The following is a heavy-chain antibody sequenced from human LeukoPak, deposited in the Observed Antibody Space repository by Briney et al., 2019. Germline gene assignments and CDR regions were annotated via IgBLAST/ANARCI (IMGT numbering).Heavy chain of an antibody. Sequence: PSETLSLTCTVSGGSISSSSYYWGWIRQPPGKGLEWIGSIYYSGSTYYNPSLKSRVTISVDTSKNQFSLKLSSVTAADTAVYYCARNGGHNDYVWGSRGWFDPWGQGTLVTVSS. V-gene: IGHV4-39*01. J-gene: IGHJ5*02. CDR1: GGSISSSSYY. D-gene: IGHD3-16*01. CDR2: IYYSGST. CDR3: ARNGGHNDYVWGSRGWFDP.